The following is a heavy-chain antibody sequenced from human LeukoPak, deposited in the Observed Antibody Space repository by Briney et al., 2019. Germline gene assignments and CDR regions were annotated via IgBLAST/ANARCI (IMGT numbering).Heavy chain of an antibody. CDR1: GGTFSSYA. CDR2: IIPIFGTA. Sequence: SVKVSCKASGGTFSSYAISWVRQAPGQGLEWMGGIIPIFGTANYAQKFQGRVTITADKSTSTAYMELSSLRSEDTAVYYCARVGYSYGLADYWGQGTLVTVSS. V-gene: IGHV1-69*06. J-gene: IGHJ4*02. D-gene: IGHD5-18*01. CDR3: ARVGYSYGLADY.